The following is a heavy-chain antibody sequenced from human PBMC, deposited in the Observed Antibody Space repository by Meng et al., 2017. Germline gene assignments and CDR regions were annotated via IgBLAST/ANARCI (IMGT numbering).Heavy chain of an antibody. V-gene: IGHV3-23*04. CDR3: ALDPNTFGGVIANY. D-gene: IGHD3-16*02. CDR1: GITFSSYA. Sequence: EGRRVEAGGGLVLPGGSLRISCAVSGITFSSYAMDWVRQARGKGLEWVSAISGSGGSTYYADYVKGRFTISRDNSKNTLYLQMNSLRAEDTAVYYCALDPNTFGGVIANYWGQGTLVTVSS. CDR2: ISGSGGST. J-gene: IGHJ4*02.